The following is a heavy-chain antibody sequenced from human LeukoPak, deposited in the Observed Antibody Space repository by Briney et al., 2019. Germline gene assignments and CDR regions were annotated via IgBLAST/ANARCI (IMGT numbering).Heavy chain of an antibody. J-gene: IGHJ4*02. CDR2: IWYDGSNK. CDR3: ARDSGATNYFDY. D-gene: IGHD1-26*01. CDR1: GFTFSIYG. Sequence: GGSLRLSCAASGFTFSIYGMHWVRQAPGKGLEWVAVIWYDGSNKYYADSVKGRFTISRDNSKNTLYLQMNSLRAEDTAVYYCARDSGATNYFDYWGQGTLVTVSS. V-gene: IGHV3-33*01.